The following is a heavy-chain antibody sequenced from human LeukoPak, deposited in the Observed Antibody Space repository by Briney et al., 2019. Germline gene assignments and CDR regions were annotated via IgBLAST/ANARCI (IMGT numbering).Heavy chain of an antibody. CDR2: ISGSGAGT. Sequence: QTGGSLRLSCAASGFTFSSYWMSWVRQAPGKGLEWVSAISGSGAGTYYADSVKGRFTISRDNSKNTLYLQMNSLRAEDTAVYHCAKGGIAASGTTDVMGGGNWFDPWGQGTLVTVSS. V-gene: IGHV3-23*01. CDR3: AKGGIAASGTTDVMGGGNWFDP. CDR1: GFTFSSYW. J-gene: IGHJ5*02. D-gene: IGHD6-13*01.